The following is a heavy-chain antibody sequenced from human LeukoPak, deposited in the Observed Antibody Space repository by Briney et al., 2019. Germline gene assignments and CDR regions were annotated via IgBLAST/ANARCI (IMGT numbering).Heavy chain of an antibody. CDR3: ARGGVGSSGYVDYYYYNMDV. V-gene: IGHV3-74*01. D-gene: IGHD5-18*01. CDR2: IDNDGRSS. Sequence: GGSLRLSCAASGFTFTRHWMHWVRQTPGRGLVRVSRIDNDGRSSTYADSVKGRFTISRDSAKNTVYLQMTSLRDEDTAVYYCARGGVGSSGYVDYYYYNMDVWGKGTAVTVSS. J-gene: IGHJ6*03. CDR1: GFTFTRHW.